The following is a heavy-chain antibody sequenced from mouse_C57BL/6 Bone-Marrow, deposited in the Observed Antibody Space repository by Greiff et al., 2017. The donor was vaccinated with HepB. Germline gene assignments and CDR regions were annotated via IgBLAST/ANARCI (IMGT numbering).Heavy chain of an antibody. CDR3: ARARDYDGRGGYAMDY. D-gene: IGHD2-4*01. V-gene: IGHV3-6*01. CDR1: GYSITSGYY. Sequence: EVQLQESGPGLVKPSQSLSLTCSVTGYSITSGYYWNWIRQFPGNKLEWMGYISYDGSNNYNPSLKNRISITRDTSKKQFFLKLNSVTTEDTATYYCARARDYDGRGGYAMDYWGQGTSVTVSS. CDR2: ISYDGSN. J-gene: IGHJ4*01.